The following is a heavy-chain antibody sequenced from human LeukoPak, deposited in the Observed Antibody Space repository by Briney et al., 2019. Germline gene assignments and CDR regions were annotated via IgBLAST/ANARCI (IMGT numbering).Heavy chain of an antibody. V-gene: IGHV1-69*13. J-gene: IGHJ6*02. CDR2: IIPIFGTA. CDR3: AGSSYDFWSGPYYYYGMDV. D-gene: IGHD3-3*01. CDR1: GGTFSSYA. Sequence: SVKVSCKASGGTFSSYAISWVRQAPGQGLEWMGGIIPIFGTANYAQKFQGRVTITADESTSTAYMELSSLRSEDTAVYYCAGSSYDFWSGPYYYYGMDVWGQGTTVTVSS.